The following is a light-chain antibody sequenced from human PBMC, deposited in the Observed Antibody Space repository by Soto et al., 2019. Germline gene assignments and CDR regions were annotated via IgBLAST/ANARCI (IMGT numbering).Light chain of an antibody. V-gene: IGKV1-39*01. CDR1: QSISNH. J-gene: IGKJ1*01. CDR3: QQSHSSPPT. Sequence: DIQMTQSPSSLSASVEDRFIITCRASQSISNHLNWYQQKPGKAPKLLIFAASSLQSGVPSRFSGSRSGPDFTLTISSLQPEDFATYYCQQSHSSPPTFGQGTKV. CDR2: AAS.